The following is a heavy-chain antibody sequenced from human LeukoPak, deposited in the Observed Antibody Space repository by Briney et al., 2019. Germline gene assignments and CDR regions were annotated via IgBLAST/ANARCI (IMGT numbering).Heavy chain of an antibody. CDR3: ATDQYYFDY. Sequence: ASVKVSCKVSGYTLTELSLHWLRQAPGNGLEWMGGFDPEDGETIYAQKFQGRVTMTEDTSTDTAYMELSSLRSEDTAVYYCATDQYYFDYWGQGTLVTVSS. CDR1: GYTLTELS. CDR2: FDPEDGET. V-gene: IGHV1-24*01. J-gene: IGHJ4*02.